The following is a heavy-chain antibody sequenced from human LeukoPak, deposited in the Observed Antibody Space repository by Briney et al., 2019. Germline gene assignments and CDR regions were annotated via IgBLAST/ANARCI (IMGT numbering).Heavy chain of an antibody. CDR3: AKTLYSSSSGGIDY. D-gene: IGHD6-6*01. CDR1: GFTFSSYA. V-gene: IGHV3-23*01. Sequence: GGSLRLSCAASGFTFSSYAMSWVRQAPGKGLEWVSAISGSGASTYYADSVKGRFTISRDNSNNTLYLQMNSLRAGDTAVYYCAKTLYSSSSGGIDYWGQGTLVTVSS. J-gene: IGHJ4*02. CDR2: ISGSGAST.